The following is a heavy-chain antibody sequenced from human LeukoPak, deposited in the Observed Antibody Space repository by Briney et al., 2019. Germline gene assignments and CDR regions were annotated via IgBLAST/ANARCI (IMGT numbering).Heavy chain of an antibody. CDR3: ASDGGQGY. CDR2: ISYNGTT. J-gene: IGHJ4*02. D-gene: IGHD3-10*01. V-gene: IGHV4-59*08. Sequence: PSETLSLTCTVSGGSISSYYWSWIRQPPEKGLEWIGYISYNGTTNYNPSLKSRLTISLDTSKKQFSLKLSSVTAADTAVYYCASDGGQGYWGQGILVTVSS. CDR1: GGSISSYY.